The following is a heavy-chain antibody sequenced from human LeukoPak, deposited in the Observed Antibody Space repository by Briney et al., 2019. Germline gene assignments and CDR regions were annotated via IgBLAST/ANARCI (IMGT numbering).Heavy chain of an antibody. Sequence: ASVKVSCKASGYTFTGYYMHWVRQAPGQGLEWMGWINPNSGGTNYAQKLQGRVTMTRDTSISTAYMELSRLRSDDTAVYYCARVTQTHYDFWSGYPPFDYWGQGTLVTVSS. CDR2: INPNSGGT. V-gene: IGHV1-2*02. D-gene: IGHD3-3*01. J-gene: IGHJ4*02. CDR3: ARVTQTHYDFWSGYPPFDY. CDR1: GYTFTGYY.